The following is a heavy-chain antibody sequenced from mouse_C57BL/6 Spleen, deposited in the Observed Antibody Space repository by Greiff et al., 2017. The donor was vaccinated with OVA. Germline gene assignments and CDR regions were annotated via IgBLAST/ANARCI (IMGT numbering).Heavy chain of an antibody. V-gene: IGHV5-17*01. CDR2: ISSGSSTI. Sequence: EVMLVASGGGLVKPGGSLKLSCAASGFTFSDYGMHWVRQAPEKGLEWVAYISSGSSTIYYADTVKGRFTISRDNAKNTLCLQMTSLRSEDTAMYYCATVGSRERYVGVWGTGTTVTVSS. J-gene: IGHJ1*03. CDR1: GFTFSDYG. D-gene: IGHD1-1*01. CDR3: ATVGSRERYVGV.